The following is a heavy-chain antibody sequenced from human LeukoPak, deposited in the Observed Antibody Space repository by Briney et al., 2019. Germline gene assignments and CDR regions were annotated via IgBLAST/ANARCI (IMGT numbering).Heavy chain of an antibody. Sequence: PGGSLRLSCAASGFTFSSYAMSWVRQAPGKGLEWVSAISGSGGSTCYADSVKGRFTTSRDNSKNTLYLQMNSLRAEDTAVYYCARVTADAFDIWGQGTMVTVSS. D-gene: IGHD5-18*01. CDR3: ARVTADAFDI. CDR2: ISGSGGST. CDR1: GFTFSSYA. J-gene: IGHJ3*02. V-gene: IGHV3-23*01.